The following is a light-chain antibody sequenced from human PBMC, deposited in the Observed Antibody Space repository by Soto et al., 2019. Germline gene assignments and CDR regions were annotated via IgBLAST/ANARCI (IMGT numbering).Light chain of an antibody. J-gene: IGLJ1*01. CDR1: SSNIGSNY. CDR3: AACDDSLSGYV. V-gene: IGLV1-47*01. Sequence: QSVLTQPPSASGTPGQRVTISCSGSSSNIGSNYVYWYQQLPGTAPKLLIYRNNQRHSGLPDRFSGSKSGTSASLASSGLRSEDEADYYCAACDDSLSGYVFGTGTTVTVL. CDR2: RNN.